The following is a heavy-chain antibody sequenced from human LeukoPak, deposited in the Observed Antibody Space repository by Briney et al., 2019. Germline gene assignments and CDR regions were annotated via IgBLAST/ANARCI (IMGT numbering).Heavy chain of an antibody. Sequence: PGGSLRLSCAASGFTFSSDGMHWVRQAPGKGLERVAFIRCGGSNKYYVDSVKGRFTISRDNSKNTLFLQRNSRRAEDTAVYYCAKEDRRYCSSTSCYTMDYWGQGTLVTVSS. CDR3: AKEDRRYCSSTSCYTMDY. CDR2: IRCGGSNK. V-gene: IGHV3-30*02. J-gene: IGHJ4*02. CDR1: GFTFSSDG. D-gene: IGHD2-2*02.